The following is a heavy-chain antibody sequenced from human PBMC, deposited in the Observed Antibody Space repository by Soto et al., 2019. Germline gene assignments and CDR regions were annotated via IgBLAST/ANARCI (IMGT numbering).Heavy chain of an antibody. V-gene: IGHV3-23*01. CDR3: ARAPSEYIWGSYLRYYEY. J-gene: IGHJ4*02. CDR2: ISGATGQA. Sequence: EVQILESGGGLVQPGGSLRLSCAASGFPFSNYAMAWVRQAPGKGLEWVSAISGATGQAFYADSVKDRFTTSRDNSKNTLYLQMDSLRAEDTAVYHCARAPSEYIWGSYLRYYEYWGQGTLVTVSS. D-gene: IGHD3-16*01. CDR1: GFPFSNYA.